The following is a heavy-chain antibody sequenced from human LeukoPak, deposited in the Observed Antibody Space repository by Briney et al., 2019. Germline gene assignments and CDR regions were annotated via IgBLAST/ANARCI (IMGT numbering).Heavy chain of an antibody. V-gene: IGHV3-49*04. CDR2: IRSKDYYGTT. CDR1: GFRFGDYA. Sequence: GGSLRLSCTTSGFRFGDYAMTWVRQVPGKGLEWVGYIRSKDYYGTTEYAVSVKGRFTISRDDSKSIAYLQMNSLTTEDTAVYYCARGRSAWGYWGQGTLVTVSS. D-gene: IGHD6-19*01. CDR3: ARGRSAWGY. J-gene: IGHJ4*02.